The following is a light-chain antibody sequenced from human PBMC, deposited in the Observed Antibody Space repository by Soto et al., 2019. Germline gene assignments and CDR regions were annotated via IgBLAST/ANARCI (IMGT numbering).Light chain of an antibody. CDR2: GAS. CDR3: QKYDKWPWT. Sequence: EIMMTQSPATLPVSPGQRVTLSCRASQSVGSNLAWYQQTPGQAPRLLIYGASTRATDVPARFSGSGSGTEFTLNISSLQSEDFAVYYCQKYDKWPWTFGQGTKVEIK. J-gene: IGKJ1*01. CDR1: QSVGSN. V-gene: IGKV3-15*01.